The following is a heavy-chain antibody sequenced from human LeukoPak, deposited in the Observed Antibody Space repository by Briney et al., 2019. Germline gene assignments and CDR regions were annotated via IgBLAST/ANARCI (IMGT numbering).Heavy chain of an antibody. CDR2: IYHSGSI. J-gene: IGHJ6*03. CDR3: ARTTYYDFWSGYSKYYYYMDV. Sequence: KPSETLSLTCSVSGFSIGSDYYWNWFRQPPGKGLEWIGNIYHSGSIYQNPSLKSRVTISVDTSKNQFSLKLSSVTAADTAVYYCARTTYYDFWSGYSKYYYYMDVWGKGTTVTVSS. V-gene: IGHV4-38-2*02. CDR1: GFSIGSDYY. D-gene: IGHD3-3*01.